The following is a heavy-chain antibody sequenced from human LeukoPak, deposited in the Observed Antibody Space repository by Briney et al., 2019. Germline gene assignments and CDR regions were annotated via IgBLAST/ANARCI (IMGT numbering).Heavy chain of an antibody. Sequence: SETLSLTCTVSGGSISSGSYYWSWTRQPAGKGLEWIGRIYTSGSTNYNPSLKSRVTISVDTSKNQFSLKLSSVTAADTAVYYCARATKITIFGVVIIGRYFDYWGQGTLVTVSS. CDR2: IYTSGST. V-gene: IGHV4-61*02. CDR3: ARATKITIFGVVIIGRYFDY. J-gene: IGHJ4*02. CDR1: GGSISSGSYY. D-gene: IGHD3-3*01.